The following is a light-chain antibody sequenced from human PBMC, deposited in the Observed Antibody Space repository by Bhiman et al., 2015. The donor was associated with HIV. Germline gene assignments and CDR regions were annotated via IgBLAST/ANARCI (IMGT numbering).Light chain of an antibody. V-gene: IGLV1-40*02. J-gene: IGLJ1*01. CDR3: QSYDSRLTEV. CDR2: GNS. CDR1: GSNIANND. Sequence: LTQPPSLSATPGQRVSISCSGGGSNIANNDVHWYQQLPGRAPKLLISGNSNRPSGVPDRFSGSKSGTSASLAITGLQAEDEADYYCQSYDSRLTEVFGTGTKVTVL.